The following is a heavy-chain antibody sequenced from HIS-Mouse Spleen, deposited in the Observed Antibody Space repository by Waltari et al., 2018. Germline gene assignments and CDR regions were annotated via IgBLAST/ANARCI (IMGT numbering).Heavy chain of an antibody. Sequence: QVQLVQSGAEVKKPGASVKVSCKASGYTFTSYGISWVRQAPGQGLEWMGWTGAYKGNTTYAQRLEGRVTMTTDRSTGTAYMALRSVRSDDTAVYYCARTRAVSGSLAAFDIWGQGTMVTVSS. J-gene: IGHJ3*02. CDR2: TGAYKGNT. D-gene: IGHD1-26*01. CDR1: GYTFTSYG. V-gene: IGHV1-18*01. CDR3: ARTRAVSGSLAAFDI.